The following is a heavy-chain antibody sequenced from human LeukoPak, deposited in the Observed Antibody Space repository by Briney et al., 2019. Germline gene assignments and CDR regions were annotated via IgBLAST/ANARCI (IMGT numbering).Heavy chain of an antibody. J-gene: IGHJ1*01. V-gene: IGHV1-18*01. CDR2: ISAYNGNT. D-gene: IGHD2-15*01. Sequence: ASVKVSCKASGYTFTSYGISWVRQAPGQGLERMGWISAYNGNTNYAQKLQGRVTMTTDTSTSTAYMELRSLRSDNTAVYYCARMCSGGSCYSFQHWGQGTLVTVSS. CDR1: GYTFTSYG. CDR3: ARMCSGGSCYSFQH.